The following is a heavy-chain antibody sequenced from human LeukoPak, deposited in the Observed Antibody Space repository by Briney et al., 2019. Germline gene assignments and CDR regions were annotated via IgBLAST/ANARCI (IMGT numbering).Heavy chain of an antibody. CDR2: ISAYNGNT. J-gene: IGHJ2*01. V-gene: IGHV1-18*01. Sequence: ASVKVSCKASGYTFTSYGISWVRQAPGQGLEWMGWISAYNGNTNYAQKFQERVTITRDMSTSTAYMELSSLRSEDTAVYYCAADLLAAAGTVRSFLADWYFDLWGRGTLVTVSS. CDR1: GYTFTSYG. D-gene: IGHD6-13*01. CDR3: AADLLAAAGTVRSFLADWYFDL.